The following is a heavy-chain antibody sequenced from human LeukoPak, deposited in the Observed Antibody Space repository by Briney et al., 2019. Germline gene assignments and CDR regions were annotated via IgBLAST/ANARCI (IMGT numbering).Heavy chain of an antibody. CDR2: IYSGGST. CDR1: GFTVSSNY. CDR3: ARDPDSRGGDY. D-gene: IGHD3-10*01. J-gene: IGHJ4*02. V-gene: IGHV3-53*01. Sequence: PGGSLRLSCAASGFTVSSNYMSWVRQAPGKGLEWVSVIYSGGSTYYADSVKGRFTISRDNSKNTLYLQMNSLRAEDTAVYYCARDPDSRGGDYWGQGTLVTVSS.